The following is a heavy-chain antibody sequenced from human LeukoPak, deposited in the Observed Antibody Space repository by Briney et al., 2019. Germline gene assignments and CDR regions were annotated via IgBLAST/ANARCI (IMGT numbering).Heavy chain of an antibody. V-gene: IGHV4-61*02. CDR1: GGSISSSSYY. J-gene: IGHJ5*02. CDR3: ARGIIVIAATSWWGPGNWFDP. Sequence: PSETLSLTCTVSGGSISSSSYYWSWIRQPAGKGLEWIGRIYTSGSTNYNPSLKSRVTMSVDTSKNQFSLKLSSVTAADTAVYYCARGIIVIAATSWWGPGNWFDPWGQGTLVTVSS. CDR2: IYTSGST. D-gene: IGHD6-13*01.